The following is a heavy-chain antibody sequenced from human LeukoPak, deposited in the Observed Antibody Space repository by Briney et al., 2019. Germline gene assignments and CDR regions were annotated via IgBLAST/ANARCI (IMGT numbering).Heavy chain of an antibody. V-gene: IGHV1-18*01. Sequence: GASVNVSCKASGHIFNTYSLSWVRQAPGQGLEWMGWIIIKNGYTDYAQKLQGRGTMTTDTSTSTGYMELRSLRSDDTAVYYCARKGCVGNCYLSDSWGQGTLVTVPS. CDR1: GHIFNTYS. J-gene: IGHJ4*02. CDR3: ARKGCVGNCYLSDS. CDR2: IIIKNGYT. D-gene: IGHD2-15*01.